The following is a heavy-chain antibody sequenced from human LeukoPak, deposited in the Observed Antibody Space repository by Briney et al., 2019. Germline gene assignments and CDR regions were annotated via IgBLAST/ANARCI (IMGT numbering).Heavy chain of an antibody. CDR1: GFTFSSYE. CDR3: AKVGPPLWFGELLQSPKQKDNWFDP. CDR2: ISSSGGST. D-gene: IGHD3-10*01. Sequence: PGGSLRLSCAASGFTFSSYEMNWVRQAPGKGLEWVSYISSSGGSTYYADSVKGRFTISRDNSKNTLYLQMNSLRAEDTAVYYCAKVGPPLWFGELLQSPKQKDNWFDPWGQGTLVTVSS. J-gene: IGHJ5*02. V-gene: IGHV3-23*01.